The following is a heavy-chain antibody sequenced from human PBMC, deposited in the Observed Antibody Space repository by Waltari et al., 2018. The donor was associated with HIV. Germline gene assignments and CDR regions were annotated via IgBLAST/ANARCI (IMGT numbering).Heavy chain of an antibody. D-gene: IGHD2-2*01. CDR3: ARSRYINPGACSSTSCYRGASNWFDP. J-gene: IGHJ5*02. CDR1: GYTFTSYA. Sequence: QVQLVQSGAEVKKPGASVKVSCKASGYTFTSYAMHWVRQAPGQRLEWMGWINAGNGNTKYSQKFQGRVTITRDTSASTAYMELSSLRSEDTAVYYCARSRYINPGACSSTSCYRGASNWFDPWGQGTLVTVSS. CDR2: INAGNGNT. V-gene: IGHV1-3*01.